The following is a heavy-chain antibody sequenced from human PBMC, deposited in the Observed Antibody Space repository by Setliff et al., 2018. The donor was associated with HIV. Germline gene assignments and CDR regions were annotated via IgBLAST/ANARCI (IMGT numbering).Heavy chain of an antibody. D-gene: IGHD3-10*01. J-gene: IGHJ4*02. CDR1: GGSTRTSGYY. CDR2: IYYSGST. Sequence: SETLSLTCTVSGGSTRTSGYYWGWIRQPPGKGREWIGSIYYSGSTYYNPSLKSRVTISVDTSKNQFSLKLSFVTAADTAVYYCARGWFGGYYFDYWGQGTLVTVSS. V-gene: IGHV4-39*07. CDR3: ARGWFGGYYFDY.